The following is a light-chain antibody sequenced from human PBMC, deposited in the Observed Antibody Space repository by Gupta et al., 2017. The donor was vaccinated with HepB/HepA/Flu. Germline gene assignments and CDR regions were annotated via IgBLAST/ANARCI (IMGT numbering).Light chain of an antibody. J-gene: IGKJ3*01. Sequence: EIVMTQSPATLSVSPGERATLSCRASQSVSSNLAWYQQKPGQAPRLLIYGASTRATGIPARFSGSGSGTEFTLTISSLQSEDFAVYYCQQDNNWPKEFGHGTKVDIK. CDR3: QQDNNWPKE. V-gene: IGKV3-15*01. CDR2: GAS. CDR1: QSVSSN.